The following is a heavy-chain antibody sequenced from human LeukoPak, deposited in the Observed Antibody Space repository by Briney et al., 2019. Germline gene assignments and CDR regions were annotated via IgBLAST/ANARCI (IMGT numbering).Heavy chain of an antibody. CDR3: ARGMQDPMTTVVSLDY. J-gene: IGHJ4*02. Sequence: ASVEVSCKASGYTFTGYYMHWVRQAPGQGLEWMGWISAYNGNTNYAQKLQGRVTMTTDTSTSTAYMELRSLRSDDTAVYYCARGMQDPMTTVVSLDYWGQGTLVTVSS. V-gene: IGHV1-18*04. D-gene: IGHD4-23*01. CDR1: GYTFTGYY. CDR2: ISAYNGNT.